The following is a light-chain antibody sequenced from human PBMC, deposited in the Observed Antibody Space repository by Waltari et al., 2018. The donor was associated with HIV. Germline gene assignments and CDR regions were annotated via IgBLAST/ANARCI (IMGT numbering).Light chain of an antibody. J-gene: IGLJ2*01. V-gene: IGLV2-11*01. CDR1: SSDVGGYNY. Sequence: QSALTQPRSVSGSPGQPVTISCPGTSSDVGGYNYVSWYQQHPGKAPKLIIYDVSKRPSVSAGRFAGSTAGNTASLTISGLQAEDEADYYCCSYAGSYTGVFGGGTKLTVL. CDR3: CSYAGSYTGV. CDR2: DVS.